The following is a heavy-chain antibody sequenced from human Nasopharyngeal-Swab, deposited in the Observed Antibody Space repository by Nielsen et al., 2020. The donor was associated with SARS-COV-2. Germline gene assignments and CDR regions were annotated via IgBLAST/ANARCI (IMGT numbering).Heavy chain of an antibody. J-gene: IGHJ6*02. D-gene: IGHD2-21*02. CDR2: IKSKTDGGTT. CDR3: TTDLAYCGDDCYSPYYYGMDV. Sequence: VRQMPGKGLEWVGRIKSKTDGGTTDYAAPVKGRFTISRDDSKNTLYLQMNSLKTEDTAVYYCTTDLAYCGDDCYSPYYYGMDVWGQGTTVTVSS. V-gene: IGHV3-15*01.